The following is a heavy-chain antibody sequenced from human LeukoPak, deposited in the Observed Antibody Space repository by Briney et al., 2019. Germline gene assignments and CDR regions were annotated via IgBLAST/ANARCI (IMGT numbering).Heavy chain of an antibody. V-gene: IGHV3-33*01. CDR3: ARDAQRGFDYSNSLQY. CDR1: GFTFNHYG. CDR2: IWSDGTNK. D-gene: IGHD4-11*01. Sequence: PGGSLRLSCAAAGFTFNHYGMHWVRQVPGKGLEWVSVIWSDGTNKYYAASVKGRFTISRDDFDKTVYLQMSSLRPDDTGVYYCARDAQRGFDYSNSLQYWGQGTPVTVST. J-gene: IGHJ4*02.